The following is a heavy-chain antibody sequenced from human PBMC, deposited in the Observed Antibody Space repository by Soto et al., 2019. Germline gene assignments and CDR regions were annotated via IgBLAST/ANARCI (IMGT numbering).Heavy chain of an antibody. CDR1: GFTFSSYA. CDR2: ISYDGSNK. CDR3: AKDRNFGVVIISVFDY. J-gene: IGHJ4*02. D-gene: IGHD3-3*01. Sequence: GGSLRLSCAASGFTFSSYAMHWVRQAPGKGLEWVAVISYDGSNKYYADSVKGRFTISRDNSKNTLYLQMNSLRAEDTAVYYCAKDRNFGVVIISVFDYWGQGTLVTVSS. V-gene: IGHV3-30-3*01.